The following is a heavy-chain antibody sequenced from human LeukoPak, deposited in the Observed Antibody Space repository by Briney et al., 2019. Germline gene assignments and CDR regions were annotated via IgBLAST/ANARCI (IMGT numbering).Heavy chain of an antibody. Sequence: GGSLRLSCAASGFTFSSYWMHWVRQAPGKGLVWVSRINTDGGSTIYADSVKGRFTISRDNAKNTLYLQMNSLRAEDTAVYYCAREAPALYYFDYWGQGTLVTVSS. CDR3: AREAPALYYFDY. J-gene: IGHJ4*02. CDR2: INTDGGST. D-gene: IGHD2/OR15-2a*01. V-gene: IGHV3-74*01. CDR1: GFTFSSYW.